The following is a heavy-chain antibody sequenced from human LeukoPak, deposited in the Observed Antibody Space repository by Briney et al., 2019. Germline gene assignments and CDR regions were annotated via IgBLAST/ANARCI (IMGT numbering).Heavy chain of an antibody. CDR2: CNPEDGET. CDR3: ATIDGHYDSSGY. CDR1: GYTLTELC. D-gene: IGHD3-22*01. Sequence: ASVKVSCKVSGYTLTELCMHWVRQAPGKGLEWMGGCNPEDGETIYAQKFQGRVTMTEDTSTDTAYMELSSLRSEDTAVYYCATIDGHYDSSGYWGQGTLVIVSS. J-gene: IGHJ4*02. V-gene: IGHV1-24*01.